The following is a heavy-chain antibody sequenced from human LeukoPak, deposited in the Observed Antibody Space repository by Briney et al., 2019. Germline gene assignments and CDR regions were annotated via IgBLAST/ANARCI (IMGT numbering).Heavy chain of an antibody. V-gene: IGHV4-38-2*02. J-gene: IGHJ5*02. Sequence: SETLSLTCTVSGYSISSGYYWGWIRQPPGKGLEWIGSIYHSGSTYYNPSLKSRVTISVDTSKNQFSLKLSSVTAADTAVYYCARDRPIGIVVPAARQLGFGGIDPWGQGTLVTVSS. CDR2: IYHSGST. CDR1: GYSISSGYY. D-gene: IGHD2-2*01. CDR3: ARDRPIGIVVPAARQLGFGGIDP.